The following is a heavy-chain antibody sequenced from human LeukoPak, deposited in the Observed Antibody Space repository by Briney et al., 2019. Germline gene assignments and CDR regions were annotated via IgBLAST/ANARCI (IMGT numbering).Heavy chain of an antibody. J-gene: IGHJ4*02. CDR1: GFTVSGNS. Sequence: PGGSLRLSCAASGFTVSGNSMSWVRQAPGKGLEWVSIIFSPGSTYYADSVKGRFTSSRDNYKNTMYLQMHRLRIEDTAVYYCARGGGIVGVTVEYDFDSWGQGTLVTVSS. V-gene: IGHV3-66*01. D-gene: IGHD1-26*01. CDR2: IFSPGST. CDR3: ARGGGIVGVTVEYDFDS.